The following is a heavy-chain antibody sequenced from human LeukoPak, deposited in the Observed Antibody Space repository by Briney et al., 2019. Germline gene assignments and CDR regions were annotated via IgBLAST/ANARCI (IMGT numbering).Heavy chain of an antibody. CDR1: GYTFTVYY. CDR2: VNPKRGDT. CDR3: ARLTGWEHCSRTSCSNLDY. J-gene: IGHJ4*02. V-gene: IGHV1-2*02. D-gene: IGHD2-2*01. Sequence: AASVKVSCKTSGYTFTVYYIHWVRQAPGQRLEWMGWVNPKRGDTTYAQNLQGRVTLTSDTAISTAYMELSGLRSDDTAVYYCARLTGWEHCSRTSCSNLDYWGQGTLVTVSS.